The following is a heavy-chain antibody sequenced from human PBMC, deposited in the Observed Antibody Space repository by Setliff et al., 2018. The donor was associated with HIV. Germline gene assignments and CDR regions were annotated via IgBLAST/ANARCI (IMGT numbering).Heavy chain of an antibody. V-gene: IGHV4-34*01. J-gene: IGHJ6*03. CDR2: IVHTGTT. D-gene: IGHD6-13*01. Sequence: SETLSLTCAVYGGSFSDTFWTWIRQPPGKGLEWIGDIVHTGTTNYNPSLKNRVAISVDASEKQFSLRLTSVSAADTSVYYCARGLRSSSWYGDKYFYYMDVWGKGSTVTVSS. CDR3: ARGLRSSSWYGDKYFYYMDV. CDR1: GGSFSDTF.